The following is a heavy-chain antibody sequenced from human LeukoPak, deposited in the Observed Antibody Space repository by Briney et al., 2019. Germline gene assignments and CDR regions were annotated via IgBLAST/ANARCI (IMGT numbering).Heavy chain of an antibody. Sequence: GESLKISCKGSGYSSTSYWIGWVRQMPGKGLEWMGILYPGDSDTRYSPFFQGQVTISADKSISTAYLQWSSLKASDTAMYYCARLVVVVAAPNNWFDPWGQGTLVTVSS. CDR2: LYPGDSDT. J-gene: IGHJ5*02. CDR3: ARLVVVVAAPNNWFDP. V-gene: IGHV5-51*01. D-gene: IGHD2-15*01. CDR1: GYSSTSYW.